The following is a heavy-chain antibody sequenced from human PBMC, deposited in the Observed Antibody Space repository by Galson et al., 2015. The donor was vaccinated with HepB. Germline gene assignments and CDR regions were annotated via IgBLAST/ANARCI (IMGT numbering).Heavy chain of an antibody. J-gene: IGHJ4*02. CDR1: GFTFSSYG. Sequence: SLRLSCAASGFTFSSYGMHWVRQAPGKGLEWVAVIWYDGSNKYYADSVKGRFTISRDNSKNTLYLQMNSLRAEDTAVYYCARGGSSSSRGDYFDYWGQGTLVTVSS. CDR3: ARGGSSSSRGDYFDY. V-gene: IGHV3-33*01. CDR2: IWYDGSNK. D-gene: IGHD6-13*01.